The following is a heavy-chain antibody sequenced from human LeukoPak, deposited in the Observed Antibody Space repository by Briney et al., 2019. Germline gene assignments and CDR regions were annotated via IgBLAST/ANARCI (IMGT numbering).Heavy chain of an antibody. Sequence: GGSLRLSCAASGFTFSSYGMNWVRQAPGKGLEWVSYISSSSSTIYYADSVKGRFTISRDNAKNSLYLQMNSLRAEDTAVYYCARDQYDSSGYGFDYWGQGTLVTVSS. CDR3: ARDQYDSSGYGFDY. CDR2: ISSSSSTI. CDR1: GFTFSSYG. J-gene: IGHJ4*02. D-gene: IGHD3-22*01. V-gene: IGHV3-48*01.